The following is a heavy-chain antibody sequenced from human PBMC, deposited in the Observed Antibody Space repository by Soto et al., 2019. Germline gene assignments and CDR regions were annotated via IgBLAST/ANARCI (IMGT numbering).Heavy chain of an antibody. CDR1: GFTFSNYG. CDR3: ARDHSGYYFDY. Sequence: GGSLRLSCAASGFTFSNYGLHWVRQTPGKGLEWVAVIWYDGSHKYYGDSVKGRFAISRDDSRNTLYPQMNSLRAEDTAVYYCARDHSGYYFDYWGQGTLVTVSS. J-gene: IGHJ4*02. D-gene: IGHD3-3*01. CDR2: IWYDGSHK. V-gene: IGHV3-33*01.